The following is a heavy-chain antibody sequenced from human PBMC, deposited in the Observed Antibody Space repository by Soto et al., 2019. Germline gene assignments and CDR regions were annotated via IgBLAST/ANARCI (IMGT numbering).Heavy chain of an antibody. CDR3: ASGGATTIFDI. Sequence: PGGSLRLSCAASGFTFSSYGMHWVRQAPGKGLEWVSYISSSGSTIYYADSVKGRFTISRDNAKNSLYLQMNSLRAEDTAVYYCASGGATTIFDIWGQGTMVTVSS. V-gene: IGHV3-48*04. CDR2: ISSSGSTI. J-gene: IGHJ3*02. D-gene: IGHD1-26*01. CDR1: GFTFSSYG.